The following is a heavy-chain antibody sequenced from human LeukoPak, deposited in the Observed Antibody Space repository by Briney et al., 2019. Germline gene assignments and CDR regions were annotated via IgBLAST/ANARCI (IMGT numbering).Heavy chain of an antibody. CDR1: GFTFSSYG. CDR2: MSYDGSNK. J-gene: IGHJ4*02. Sequence: QPGRSLRLSCAASGFTFSSYGMHWVRQAPGKGLEWVAVMSYDGSNKYYADSVKGRFTISRDNSKNTLYLQMNSLRAEDTAVYYCAKDHSSRASLYYFDYWGQGTLVTVSS. D-gene: IGHD6-13*01. CDR3: AKDHSSRASLYYFDY. V-gene: IGHV3-30*18.